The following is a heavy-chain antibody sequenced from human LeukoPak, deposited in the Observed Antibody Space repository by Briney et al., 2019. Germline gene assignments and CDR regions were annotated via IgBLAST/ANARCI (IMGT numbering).Heavy chain of an antibody. J-gene: IGHJ4*02. CDR1: RFTFSNYG. Sequence: PGGSLRLSCAASRFTFSNYGMHWVRQAPGKGLGWVAVISYDGSNKYYADSVKGRFTISRDNSKLYLQMNSLRTEDTAVYYCAKDGNRWLEPLAYWGQGTLVTVSS. CDR2: ISYDGSNK. CDR3: AKDGNRWLEPLAY. V-gene: IGHV3-30*18. D-gene: IGHD6-19*01.